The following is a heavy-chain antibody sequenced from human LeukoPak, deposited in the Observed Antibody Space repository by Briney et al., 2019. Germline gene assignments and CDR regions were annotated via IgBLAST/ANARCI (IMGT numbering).Heavy chain of an antibody. CDR2: ISSSGSYI. Sequence: PGGSLRLSCAASGFNFSRYSMNWVRQAPGKGLEWVSSISSSGSYIYYADSVKGRFTISRDNAENSLYLQMNSMRAEDAAVYYCARDYYGDLYFDYWGQGTLVTVSS. CDR3: ARDYYGDLYFDY. J-gene: IGHJ4*02. D-gene: IGHD4-17*01. CDR1: GFNFSRYS. V-gene: IGHV3-21*01.